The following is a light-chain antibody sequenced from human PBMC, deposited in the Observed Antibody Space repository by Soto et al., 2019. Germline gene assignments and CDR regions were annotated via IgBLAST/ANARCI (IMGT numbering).Light chain of an antibody. CDR1: QRVRSSF. Sequence: EIVLTQSPGTLYLSPGERATLSCRASQRVRSSFFAWYQQRPGQAPRLLIYDVSVRATGIPDRFNGSGSGTDFTLTINRQEPEDFALYYCQHYESSVMYTFGQGTKLEIK. V-gene: IGKV3-20*01. CDR2: DVS. CDR3: QHYESSVMYT. J-gene: IGKJ2*01.